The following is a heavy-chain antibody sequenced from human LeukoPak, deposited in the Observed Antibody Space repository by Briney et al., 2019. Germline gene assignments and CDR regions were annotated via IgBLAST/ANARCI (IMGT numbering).Heavy chain of an antibody. J-gene: IGHJ6*03. CDR1: GFTFSSYA. CDR3: ARDGAPSWNYYYDYYYMDV. CDR2: ISYDGSNK. D-gene: IGHD1-7*01. V-gene: IGHV3-30-3*01. Sequence: PGRSLRLSCAASGFTFSSYAMHWVRQAPGKGLEWVAVISYDGSNKYYADSVKGRFTISRDNAKNSLYLQMNSLRVEDTAVYYCARDGAPSWNYYYDYYYMDVWGKGTTVTVSS.